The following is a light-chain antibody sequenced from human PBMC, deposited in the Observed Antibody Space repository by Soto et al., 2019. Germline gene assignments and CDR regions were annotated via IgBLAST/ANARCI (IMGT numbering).Light chain of an antibody. CDR3: QVWDSSSDHRYV. Sequence: SYELTQPPSVSVAPGQTARITCGGNNIGSKSVHWYQQKPGQAPVLVVYDDGDRPSGIPERFSGSNSGNTATLTISRVEAGDEADYYCQVWDSSSDHRYVFGTGTKLPVL. V-gene: IGLV3-21*02. CDR1: NIGSKS. CDR2: DDG. J-gene: IGLJ1*01.